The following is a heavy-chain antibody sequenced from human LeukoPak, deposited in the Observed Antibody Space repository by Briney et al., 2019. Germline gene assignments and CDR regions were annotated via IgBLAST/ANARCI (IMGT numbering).Heavy chain of an antibody. CDR1: GFTFSSYS. J-gene: IGHJ4*02. D-gene: IGHD2-2*01. V-gene: IGHV3-15*01. CDR3: TTDWSLHRGCSSTSCYAYSGYDEFVY. Sequence: PGGSLRLSCAASGFTFSSYSMNWVCQAPGKGLEWVGRIKSKTDGGTTDYAAPVKGRFTISRDDSKNTLYLQMNSLKTEDTAVYYCTTDWSLHRGCSSTSCYAYSGYDEFVYWGQGTLVTVSS. CDR2: IKSKTDGGTT.